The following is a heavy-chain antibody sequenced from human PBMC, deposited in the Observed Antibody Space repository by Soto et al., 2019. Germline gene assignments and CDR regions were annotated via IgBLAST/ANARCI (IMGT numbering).Heavy chain of an antibody. CDR1: GGSISSYY. J-gene: IGHJ5*02. D-gene: IGHD2-2*02. CDR2: IYNSGST. V-gene: IGHV4-59*01. Sequence: SETLSLTCTVSGGSISSYYWSWIRQPPGKGLEWMGYIYNSGSTTYNPSLESRVTISVDTSKNQFSLSLSSVTAADTAVYYCARAWYTKGYWFDPWGQGTLVTVSS. CDR3: ARAWYTKGYWFDP.